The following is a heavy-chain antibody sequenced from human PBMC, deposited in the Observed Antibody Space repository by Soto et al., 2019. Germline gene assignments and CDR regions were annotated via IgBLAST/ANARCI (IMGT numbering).Heavy chain of an antibody. CDR3: ASRDYDFIGYYGMDV. CDR1: GGTFIGHG. J-gene: IGHJ6*02. V-gene: IGHV3-48*02. Sequence: WGLLRLRCGAAGGTFIGHGMSWISQAQGKGLEWVSYISSSSSTIYYADSVKGRFTISRDNAKNSLYLQMNSLRDEDTAVYYCASRDYDFIGYYGMDVWGQGTTVTVSS. CDR2: ISSSSSTI. D-gene: IGHD3-3*01.